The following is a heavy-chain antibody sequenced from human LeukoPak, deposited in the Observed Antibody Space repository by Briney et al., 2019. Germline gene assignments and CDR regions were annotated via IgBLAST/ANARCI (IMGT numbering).Heavy chain of an antibody. J-gene: IGHJ6*02. CDR1: GFTFNNYA. D-gene: IGHD1-26*01. CDR2: ITFDGINN. CDR3: ARATGGSYYDADYYYGLDV. Sequence: GGSLRLSCAASGFTFNNYAMHWVRQAPGQGLEWVAIITFDGINNYYTGSVKGRFTISRDNSKSTLYLQMNSLRPEDSAVYYCARATGGSYYDADYYYGLDVWGQGTTVTVS. V-gene: IGHV3-30*04.